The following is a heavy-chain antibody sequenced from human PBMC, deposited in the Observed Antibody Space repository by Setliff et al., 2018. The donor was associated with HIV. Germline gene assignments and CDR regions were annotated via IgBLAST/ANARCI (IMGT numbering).Heavy chain of an antibody. D-gene: IGHD2-15*01. CDR2: IYHSGST. J-gene: IGHJ5*02. CDR3: ARSGCSGGSCYSFDP. Sequence: SETLSLTCAVSGYSISSGYYWGWIRQPPGKGLEWIGSIYHSGSTYYNPSLKSRVTISVDMSKNQFSLKLSSVTAADTAVYYCARSGCSGGSCYSFDPWGQGTLVTVSS. CDR1: GYSISSGYY. V-gene: IGHV4-38-2*01.